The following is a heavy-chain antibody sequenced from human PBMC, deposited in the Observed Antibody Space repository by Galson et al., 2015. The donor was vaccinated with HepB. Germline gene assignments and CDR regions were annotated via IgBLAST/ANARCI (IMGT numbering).Heavy chain of an antibody. J-gene: IGHJ4*02. CDR2: ISSSSSTI. V-gene: IGHV3-48*01. Sequence: SLRLSCAASGFTFSSYSMNWVRQAPGKGLEWVSYISSSSSTIYYADSVKGRFTISRDNAKNSLYLQMNSLRAEDTAVYYCARDLPYCGGDCYFDYWGQGTLVTVSS. CDR3: ARDLPYCGGDCYFDY. D-gene: IGHD2-21*01. CDR1: GFTFSSYS.